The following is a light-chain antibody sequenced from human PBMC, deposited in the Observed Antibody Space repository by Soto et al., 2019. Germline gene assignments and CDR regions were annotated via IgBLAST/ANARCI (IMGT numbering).Light chain of an antibody. Sequence: DIQLTQSPSFLSASVGDRVTISCRASQGISDYLAWYQQKPGKAPKLLIYGASTLQSGVPSRFSGSASGTDFTLNLSSRQPEDCATYFCQQFNAYPLTFGGGTKLEIK. V-gene: IGKV1-9*01. CDR1: QGISDY. CDR3: QQFNAYPLT. CDR2: GAS. J-gene: IGKJ4*01.